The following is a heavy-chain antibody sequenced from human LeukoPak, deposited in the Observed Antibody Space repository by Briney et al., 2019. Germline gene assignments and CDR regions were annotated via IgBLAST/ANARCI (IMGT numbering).Heavy chain of an antibody. Sequence: SVKVSCKASGGTFSSYAISWVRQAPGQGLEWMGRIIPIFGTASYAQKFQGRVTITTDESTSTAYMELSSLRSEDTAVYYCAREQERGSGLDYWGQGTLVTVSS. CDR1: GGTFSSYA. J-gene: IGHJ4*02. CDR2: IIPIFGTA. D-gene: IGHD6-19*01. CDR3: AREQERGSGLDY. V-gene: IGHV1-69*05.